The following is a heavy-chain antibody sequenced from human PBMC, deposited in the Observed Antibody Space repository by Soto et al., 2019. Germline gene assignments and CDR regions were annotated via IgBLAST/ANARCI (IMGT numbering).Heavy chain of an antibody. V-gene: IGHV4-30-4*01. D-gene: IGHD3-3*01. J-gene: IGHJ5*02. CDR3: ASRMYYAFWSGKRGPDP. Sequence: SETLSLTCSVSGGSVTSPDYYWGWIRQPPGKGLEWIGYIYYSGTTHYNPSLKTRLAISIDTSKSKFSLRLSSVTAADTAIYYCASRMYYAFWSGKRGPDPWGQGKLVTVSS. CDR1: GGSVTSPDYY. CDR2: IYYSGTT.